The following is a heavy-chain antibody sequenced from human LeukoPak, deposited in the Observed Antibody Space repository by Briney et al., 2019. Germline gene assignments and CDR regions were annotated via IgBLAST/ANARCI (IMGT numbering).Heavy chain of an antibody. Sequence: GGSLRLSCAASGFAIIGYAMYWVRQAPGRGLEFVASISHDTTERYRESVKGRFTISRDTSKKTVYLQMNTLRAEDSALYYCTRAGLGDRLGNGLDAWGQGTQVTVSS. CDR2: ISHDTTE. CDR1: GFAIIGYA. V-gene: IGHV3-30*04. J-gene: IGHJ5*02. D-gene: IGHD3-9*01. CDR3: TRAGLGDRLGNGLDA.